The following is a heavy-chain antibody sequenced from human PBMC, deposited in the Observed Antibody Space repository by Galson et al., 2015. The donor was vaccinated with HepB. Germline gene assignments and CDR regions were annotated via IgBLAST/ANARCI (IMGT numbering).Heavy chain of an antibody. V-gene: IGHV3-30*04. D-gene: IGHD5-24*01. CDR2: ISYDGSNK. J-gene: IGHJ3*02. CDR1: GFTFSSYA. Sequence: SLRLSCAASGFTFSSYAMHWVRQAPGKGLEWVAVISYDGSNKYYADSVKGRFTISRDNSKNTLYLQMNSLRAEDTAVYYCAREDGSNVGMAFDIWGQGTMVTVSS. CDR3: AREDGSNVGMAFDI.